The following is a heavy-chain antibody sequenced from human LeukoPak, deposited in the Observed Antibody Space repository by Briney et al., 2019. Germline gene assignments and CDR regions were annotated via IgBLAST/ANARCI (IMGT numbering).Heavy chain of an antibody. CDR3: TRGSPTVSAGYN. J-gene: IGHJ4*02. CDR1: GFTVNRDY. D-gene: IGHD1-1*01. Sequence: PGESLRLSYAASGFTVNRDYMSWVRQSPGKGLEWVSVVYTDGRTFYADSVKGRFTISRDDSKNTVFLQMNSLRAEDTAIYFCTRGSPTVSAGYNWGRGTVVTVSS. CDR2: VYTDGRT. V-gene: IGHV3-53*01.